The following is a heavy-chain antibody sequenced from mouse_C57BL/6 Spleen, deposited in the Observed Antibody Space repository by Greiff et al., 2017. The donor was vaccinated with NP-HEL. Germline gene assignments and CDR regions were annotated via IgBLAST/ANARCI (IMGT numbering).Heavy chain of an antibody. CDR3: AKSSYYYGSSHWYFDG. CDR1: GFNIKDYY. Sequence: EVQLQQSGAELVKPGASVKLSCTASGFNIKDYYMHWVKQRPEQGLEWIGRIDPEDVETKYAPKFQGKATITADTSSNPAYLQLSSLPSEYTAVYYWAKSSYYYGSSHWYFDGWGTGTTVTVSA. J-gene: IGHJ1*03. D-gene: IGHD1-1*01. CDR2: IDPEDVET. V-gene: IGHV14-2*01.